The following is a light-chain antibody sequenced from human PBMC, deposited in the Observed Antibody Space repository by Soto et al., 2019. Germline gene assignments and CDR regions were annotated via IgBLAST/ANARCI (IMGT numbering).Light chain of an antibody. CDR2: GNS. CDR1: SSNIGAGYD. V-gene: IGLV1-40*01. J-gene: IGLJ1*01. Sequence: QSVLTQPPSVSGAPGQRVTISCTGSSSNIGAGYDVHWYQQLPGTAPKLLIYGNSNRPSGVPDRFSGSKSGTSASLAITGLQAEDEADYYCGSWDSSLSAYVFGTGTKVTLL. CDR3: GSWDSSLSAYV.